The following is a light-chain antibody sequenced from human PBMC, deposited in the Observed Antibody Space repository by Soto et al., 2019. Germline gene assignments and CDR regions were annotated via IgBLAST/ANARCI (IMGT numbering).Light chain of an antibody. V-gene: IGLV6-57*01. CDR2: ADN. CDR3: QSYDSNNHVV. CDR1: SGSIASNY. Sequence: NFMLTQPHSVSESPGKTVTISCTRSSGSIASNYVQWYQQRPGSSPTTVIYADNQRPSGVPDRFSGSIDSSSNSASLTISGLKTEDEADYYCQSYDSNNHVVFGGGTKVTVL. J-gene: IGLJ2*01.